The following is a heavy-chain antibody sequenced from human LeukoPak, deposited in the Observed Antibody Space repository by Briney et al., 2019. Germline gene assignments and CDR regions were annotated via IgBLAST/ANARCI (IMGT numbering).Heavy chain of an antibody. Sequence: SETLSLTCTVSGGSISSGDYYWSWIRQPPGKGLEWIGYIYYSGSTYYNPSLKSRVTISVDTSKNQFSLKLSSVTAADTAVYYCARVGGYDGAFDIWGQGTVVTVSS. J-gene: IGHJ3*02. CDR3: ARVGGYDGAFDI. D-gene: IGHD5-12*01. V-gene: IGHV4-30-4*01. CDR1: GGSISSGDYY. CDR2: IYYSGST.